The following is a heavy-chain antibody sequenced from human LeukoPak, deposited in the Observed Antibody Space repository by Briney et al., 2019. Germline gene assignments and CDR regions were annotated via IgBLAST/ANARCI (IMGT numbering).Heavy chain of an antibody. CDR2: ISYSGST. Sequence: SETLSLTCAVSGGSISSTTYYWGWIRQPPGKGLEWIGSISYSGSTYYNPSLKSRVTISVDKSKNQFSLKLSSVTAADTAVYYCARTRVTAIYYWGQGTLVTVSS. J-gene: IGHJ4*02. CDR3: ARTRVTAIYY. V-gene: IGHV4-39*07. D-gene: IGHD2-21*02. CDR1: GGSISSTTYY.